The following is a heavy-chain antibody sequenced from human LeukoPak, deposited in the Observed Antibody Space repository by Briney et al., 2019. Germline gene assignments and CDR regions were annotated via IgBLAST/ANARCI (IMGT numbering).Heavy chain of an antibody. CDR2: IYHSGST. J-gene: IGHJ4*02. Sequence: KPSETLSLTCAVSGYSISSGYYWGWIRQPPGKGLEWIGSIYHSGSTYYNPSLKSRVTISVDTSKNQFSLKLSSVTAADTAVYYCARHSDCGGDCYILDYWGQGTLVTVSS. D-gene: IGHD2-21*01. CDR1: GYSISSGYY. V-gene: IGHV4-38-2*01. CDR3: ARHSDCGGDCYILDY.